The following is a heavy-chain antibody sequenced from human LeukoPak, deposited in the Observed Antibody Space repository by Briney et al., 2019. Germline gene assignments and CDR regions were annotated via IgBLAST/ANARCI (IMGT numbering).Heavy chain of an antibody. CDR1: GFTFSSYW. CDR3: ARAYSSSRYNWFDP. V-gene: IGHV3-74*01. CDR2: INSDGSST. D-gene: IGHD6-13*01. J-gene: IGHJ5*02. Sequence: PGGSLRLSCAASGFTFSSYWMHWVRQAPGKGLVWVSRINSDGSSTSYADSVKGRFTTSRDNAKNTLYLQMNSLRAEDTAVYYCARAYSSSRYNWFDPWGQGTLVTVSS.